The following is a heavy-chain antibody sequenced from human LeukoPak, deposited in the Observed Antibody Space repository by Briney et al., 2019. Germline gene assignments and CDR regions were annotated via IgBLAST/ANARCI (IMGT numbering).Heavy chain of an antibody. Sequence: SETLSLTCAVSDDSFSSHYWTWIRQPPGKGLEWIGDISYIGTTNYNPALKSRVTLSIDTPKNQFSPKLRSVTPAHTAVYHCARALVTVNQGFDIWGQGPMVSVSS. CDR3: ARALVTVNQGFDI. D-gene: IGHD4-17*01. J-gene: IGHJ3*02. V-gene: IGHV4-59*11. CDR2: ISYIGTT. CDR1: DDSFSSHY.